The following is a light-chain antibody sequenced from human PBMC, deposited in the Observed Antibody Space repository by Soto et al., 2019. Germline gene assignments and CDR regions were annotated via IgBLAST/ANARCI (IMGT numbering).Light chain of an antibody. V-gene: IGKV1-5*03. CDR2: KAS. CDR1: QSINDW. J-gene: IGKJ1*01. Sequence: DIQMTQSPSTLSASVGDRVTITCRASQSINDWLAWYQQKPGKAPNLLIYKASSLQSGVPSRFSGSGSGTELTLTISSLQPDDFATFYCQQYFGYPWTFGQGTKVEFK. CDR3: QQYFGYPWT.